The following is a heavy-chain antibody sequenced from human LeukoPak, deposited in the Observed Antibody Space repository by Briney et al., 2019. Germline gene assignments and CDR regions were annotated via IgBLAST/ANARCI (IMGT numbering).Heavy chain of an antibody. V-gene: IGHV3-23*01. CDR1: GFTFSSYG. D-gene: IGHD3-10*01. Sequence: GGSQRLSCALYGFTFSSYGMGWVRQAPGKGMEWVLAISGSGGSTYYADSVKGRFTISRDNSKNTLYLQMNSLRAEDTAVYYCAKGILLWFGDQGWFDPWGQGTLVTVSS. CDR3: AKGILLWFGDQGWFDP. J-gene: IGHJ5*02. CDR2: ISGSGGST.